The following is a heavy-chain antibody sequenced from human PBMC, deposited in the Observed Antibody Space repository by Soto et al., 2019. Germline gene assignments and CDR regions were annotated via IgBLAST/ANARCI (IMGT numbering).Heavy chain of an antibody. V-gene: IGHV3-15*01. J-gene: IGHJ3*02. Sequence: EVQLVESGGGLVKPGGSLRLSCAASGFTFSNAWMSWGRQAPGKGLEWVGRIKSKPDGGTTDYAAPVKGRFTISRDDSKNTLYMQMNSLKTEDTAVYYCTTDPSSHIVVVIAELFDIWGQGTMVTVSS. CDR3: TTDPSSHIVVVIAELFDI. CDR1: GFTFSNAW. D-gene: IGHD2-21*01. CDR2: IKSKPDGGTT.